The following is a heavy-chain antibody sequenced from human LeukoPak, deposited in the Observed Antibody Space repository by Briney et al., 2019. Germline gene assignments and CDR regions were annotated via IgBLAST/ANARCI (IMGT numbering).Heavy chain of an antibody. CDR3: ASAGSGWYLKT. Sequence: PGGSLRLSCAASGFTVSSNYMSWVRQAPGKGLEWVSLIYSGGSTYYADSVKGRFTISRDNSKNTLYLQMNSLRAEDTAVYYCASAGSGWYLKTWGQGTLVTVSS. J-gene: IGHJ5*02. CDR2: IYSGGST. V-gene: IGHV3-66*01. D-gene: IGHD6-19*01. CDR1: GFTVSSNY.